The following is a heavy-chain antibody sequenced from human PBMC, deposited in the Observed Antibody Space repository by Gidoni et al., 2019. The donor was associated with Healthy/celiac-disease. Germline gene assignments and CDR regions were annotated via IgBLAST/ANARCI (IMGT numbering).Heavy chain of an antibody. CDR3: AKDLEQWLNFDY. J-gene: IGHJ4*02. V-gene: IGHV3-23*01. D-gene: IGHD6-19*01. CDR1: GFTFSSYA. CDR2: ISGSGGST. Sequence: VQLLESGGGLVQAGGSMRLCCAAAGFTFSSYAMSGVRQAPGKGLEWVSAISGSGGSTYSADSVKGRVTISRDNSKNTLYLQMNSLRAEDTAVYYCAKDLEQWLNFDYWGQGTLVTVSS.